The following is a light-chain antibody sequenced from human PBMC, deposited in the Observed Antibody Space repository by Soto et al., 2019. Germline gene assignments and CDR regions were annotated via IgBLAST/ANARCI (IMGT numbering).Light chain of an antibody. CDR2: GAS. Sequence: EIVMTQSPATLSVSPGERATLSCRASQSVSSNLAWYQQKPGQAPRLLIYGASSRATGIPDRFSGSGSGTDFTLTISRLEPEDFATYSCQQSNSITWTFGQGTKVDIK. J-gene: IGKJ1*01. V-gene: IGKV3D-15*01. CDR3: QQSNSITWT. CDR1: QSVSSN.